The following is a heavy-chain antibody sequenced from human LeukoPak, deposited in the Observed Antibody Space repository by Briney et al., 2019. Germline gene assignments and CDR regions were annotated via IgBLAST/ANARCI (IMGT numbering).Heavy chain of an antibody. CDR3: ARAYYYDSSGYYPY. J-gene: IGHJ4*02. CDR1: GYTFTGYY. V-gene: IGHV1-2*02. CDR2: INPNSGGT. D-gene: IGHD3-22*01. Sequence: ASVKVSCKASGYTFTGYYMHWVRQAPGQGLEWMGWINPNSGGTNYAQKFQGRVTMTRDTSISTAYMKLSRLRSDDTAVYYCARAYYYDSSGYYPYWGQGTLVTVSS.